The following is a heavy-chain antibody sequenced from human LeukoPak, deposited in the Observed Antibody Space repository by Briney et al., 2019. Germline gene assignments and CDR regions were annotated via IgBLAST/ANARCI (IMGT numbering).Heavy chain of an antibody. V-gene: IGHV4-59*01. J-gene: IGHJ3*02. CDR1: GGSIGKYH. CDR3: ARDRNYDILTGSAFDI. Sequence: SETLSLTCSVSGGSIGKYHWTWIRQPPGKRLEWIGYVYYTGNLNYNPSLDHRVSLSIDTSKNQFSLSLSSVTAADTAVYYCARDRNYDILTGSAFDIWGQGTMVTVSS. D-gene: IGHD3-9*01. CDR2: VYYTGNL.